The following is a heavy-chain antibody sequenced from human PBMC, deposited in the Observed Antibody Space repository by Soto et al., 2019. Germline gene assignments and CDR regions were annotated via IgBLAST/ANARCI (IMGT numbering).Heavy chain of an antibody. CDR1: GGTFSSNP. D-gene: IGHD2-15*01. J-gene: IGHJ6*02. Sequence: GASVKVSCKASGGTFSSNPISWMRQAPGQGLEWVGGIIPIFGTANYAQKFQGRVTITADESTSTAYMELSSLRSEDTAVYYCASGNGYCSGGSCYSDYYYGMDVWGQGTTVTVSS. V-gene: IGHV1-69*13. CDR3: ASGNGYCSGGSCYSDYYYGMDV. CDR2: IIPIFGTA.